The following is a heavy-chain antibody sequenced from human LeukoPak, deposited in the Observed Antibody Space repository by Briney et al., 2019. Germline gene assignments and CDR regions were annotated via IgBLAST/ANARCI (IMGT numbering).Heavy chain of an antibody. CDR3: ARDRDYGGFDY. Sequence: PGGSLRLSCAASGFAVSSNFMSWVRQAPGQGLEWVSVIYSIGTTYYADSVKGRFTISRDNNRNTLYLQMNSLRAEDTAVYYCARDRDYGGFDYWGQGTLVTVSS. D-gene: IGHD4/OR15-4a*01. J-gene: IGHJ4*02. V-gene: IGHV3-53*01. CDR2: IYSIGTT. CDR1: GFAVSSNF.